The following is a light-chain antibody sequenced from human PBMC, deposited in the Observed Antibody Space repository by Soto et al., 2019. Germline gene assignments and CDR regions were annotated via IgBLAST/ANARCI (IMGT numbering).Light chain of an antibody. V-gene: IGKV1-39*01. CDR2: DAS. Sequence: DIQMTQSPSSLSASVGDRVTITCRASQTISTYVTWYQQKPGKAPKALISDASTLQSGLPSRFSGSGSGTDFTLIISSLPPEDIATYYCQQSFSSPLSFGGRTQVEIK. J-gene: IGKJ4*01. CDR1: QTISTY. CDR3: QQSFSSPLS.